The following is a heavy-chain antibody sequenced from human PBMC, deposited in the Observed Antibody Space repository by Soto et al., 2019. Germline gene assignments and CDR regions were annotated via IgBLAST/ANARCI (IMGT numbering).Heavy chain of an antibody. CDR3: ARAKSNYQTFDH. D-gene: IGHD4-4*01. Sequence: PSETLSLTCTVSGDSMSSYYWSWIRQPPGKGLEWIGYIYYSGSTTYNPSLRSRVTMSVDTSKNQFSLRLSSVTAADTAVYYCARAKSNYQTFDHWGQGSQVTVSS. CDR1: GDSMSSYY. V-gene: IGHV4-59*01. CDR2: IYYSGST. J-gene: IGHJ4*02.